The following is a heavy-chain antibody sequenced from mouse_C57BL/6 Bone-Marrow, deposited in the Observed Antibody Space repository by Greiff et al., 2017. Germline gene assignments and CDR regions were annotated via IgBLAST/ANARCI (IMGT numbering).Heavy chain of an antibody. CDR3: AQSTVVGRRDYAMDY. CDR1: GFSLTSSG. V-gene: IGHV2-2*01. D-gene: IGHD1-1*01. Sequence: VQLQQSGPGLVQPSQSLSITCTVSGFSLTSSGVHWVRQSPGTGLAWLGVLWSGGSTDYTAAFISILSISKDNSKSQVFFKMNSLQADDTAIYYCAQSTVVGRRDYAMDYWGQGTSVTVSS. J-gene: IGHJ4*01. CDR2: LWSGGST.